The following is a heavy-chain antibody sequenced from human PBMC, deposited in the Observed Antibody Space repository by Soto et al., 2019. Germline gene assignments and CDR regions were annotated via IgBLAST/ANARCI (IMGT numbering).Heavy chain of an antibody. CDR3: AREGAYYYDSSGYDPGGMDV. Sequence: QVQLVQSGAEVKKPGASVKVSCKASGYTFTGYYMHWVRQAPGQGLEWMGWINPNSGGTNYAQKFQGWVTMTRDTSINTAYMELSRLRSDDTAVYYCAREGAYYYDSSGYDPGGMDVWGQGTTVTVSS. CDR1: GYTFTGYY. V-gene: IGHV1-2*04. J-gene: IGHJ6*02. CDR2: INPNSGGT. D-gene: IGHD3-22*01.